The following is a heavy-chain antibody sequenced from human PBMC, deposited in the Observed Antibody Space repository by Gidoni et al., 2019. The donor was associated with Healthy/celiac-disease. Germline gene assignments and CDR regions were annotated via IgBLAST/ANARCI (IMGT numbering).Heavy chain of an antibody. CDR3: AKARETYYYDSSGYYD. CDR1: GFTFSSYA. J-gene: IGHJ4*02. D-gene: IGHD3-22*01. CDR2: SSGSGGST. V-gene: IGHV3-23*01. Sequence: EVQLLESGGGLVQPGGSLRLSCAASGFTFSSYAMSWVRQASGKGLEWVSASSGSGGSTYYADSVKGRFTISRDNSKNTLYLQMNSLRAEDTAVYYCAKARETYYYDSSGYYDWGQGTLVTVSS.